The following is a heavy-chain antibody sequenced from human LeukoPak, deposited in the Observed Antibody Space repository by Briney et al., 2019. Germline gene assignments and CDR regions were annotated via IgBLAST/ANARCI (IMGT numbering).Heavy chain of an antibody. Sequence: GGSLRLSCASSGFIFSSYSMSWVRQAPGKGLEWVSYISSSGSTIYYADSVKGRFTISRDNAKNSLYLQMNSLRAEDTAVYYCAELGITMIGGVWGKGTTVTISS. V-gene: IGHV3-48*04. CDR2: ISSSGSTI. J-gene: IGHJ6*04. D-gene: IGHD3-10*02. CDR1: GFIFSSYS. CDR3: AELGITMIGGV.